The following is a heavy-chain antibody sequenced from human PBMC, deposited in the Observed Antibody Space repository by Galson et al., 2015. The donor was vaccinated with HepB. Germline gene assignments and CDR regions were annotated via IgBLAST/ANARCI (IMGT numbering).Heavy chain of an antibody. D-gene: IGHD3-10*01. J-gene: IGHJ4*02. CDR1: GFTFEVYW. Sequence: SLRLSCAASGFTFEVYWMHWVRQAPGKGLAWVSYVDGDGDDTDYADSVRGRFTISRDNAKDTLYLQMNSLRAEDTGVYYCVYSMTMRGRTLDYWGQGTMVTVSS. CDR3: VYSMTMRGRTLDY. CDR2: VDGDGDDT. V-gene: IGHV3-74*01.